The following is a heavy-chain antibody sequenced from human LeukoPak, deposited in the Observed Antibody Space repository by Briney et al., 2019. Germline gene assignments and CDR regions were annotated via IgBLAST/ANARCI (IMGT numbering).Heavy chain of an antibody. J-gene: IGHJ4*02. Sequence: ASVTVSCKASGYTFTMYYIHWVRQAPGQGLEWMGMINPSDGATTYAQRFQARVTVTRDMSTTTVYMELRSLRSEDTAVYYCARGMEETTVGATTSDYWGQGTLVTVSS. D-gene: IGHD1-26*01. V-gene: IGHV1-46*01. CDR3: ARGMEETTVGATTSDY. CDR1: GYTFTMYY. CDR2: INPSDGAT.